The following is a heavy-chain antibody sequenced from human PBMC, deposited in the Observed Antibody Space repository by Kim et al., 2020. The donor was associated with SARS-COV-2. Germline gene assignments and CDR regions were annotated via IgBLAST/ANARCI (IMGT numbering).Heavy chain of an antibody. V-gene: IGHV3-66*01. J-gene: IGHJ3*02. CDR3: AAGTLI. CDR2: SGGST. D-gene: IGHD1-1*01. Sequence: SGGSTYYADSVKGRFTISRDNAKNTLYLQMNSLRAEDTAVYYCAAGTLIWGQGTMVTVSS.